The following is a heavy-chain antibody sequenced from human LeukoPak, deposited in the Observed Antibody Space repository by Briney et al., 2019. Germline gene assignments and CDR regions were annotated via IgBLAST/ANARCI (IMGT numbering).Heavy chain of an antibody. Sequence: PGGSLRLSCVASGFSVSSDYMTWVRQAPGKGLEWLAVIWSDGSNKYYADSAKGRFTISRDNSKNTLYLEMNSLRAEDTAVYFCARARSSTFSYSDYWGQGTLVTVSS. V-gene: IGHV3-33*08. CDR2: IWSDGSNK. CDR3: ARARSSTFSYSDY. CDR1: GFSVSSDY. D-gene: IGHD2-21*01. J-gene: IGHJ4*02.